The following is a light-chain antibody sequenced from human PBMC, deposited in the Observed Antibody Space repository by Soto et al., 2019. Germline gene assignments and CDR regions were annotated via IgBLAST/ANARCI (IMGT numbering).Light chain of an antibody. J-gene: IGKJ5*01. CDR3: QQYGSSPPIT. CDR1: QSVSSSY. Sequence: EIVLTQSPGTLSLSPGERATLSCRASQSVSSSYLAWYQQKPGQAPRLLIYGASSRATGIPDRFSGSGSGTDFTITISRLEPEDFAVYYCQQYGSSPPITFGQWTRLESK. CDR2: GAS. V-gene: IGKV3-20*01.